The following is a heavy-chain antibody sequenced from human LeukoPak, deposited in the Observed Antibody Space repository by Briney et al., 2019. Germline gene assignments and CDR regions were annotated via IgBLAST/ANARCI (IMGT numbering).Heavy chain of an antibody. D-gene: IGHD3-10*01. CDR1: GYTFTGYY. CDR2: INPNSGNT. CDR3: ARGSWFGELWFDY. J-gene: IGHJ4*02. Sequence: ASVKVSCKASGYTFTGYYMHWVRQAPGQGLEWMGWINPNSGNTGYAQKFQGRVTMTRNTSISTAYMELSSLRSEDTAVYYCARGSWFGELWFDYWGQGTLVTVSS. V-gene: IGHV1-8*02.